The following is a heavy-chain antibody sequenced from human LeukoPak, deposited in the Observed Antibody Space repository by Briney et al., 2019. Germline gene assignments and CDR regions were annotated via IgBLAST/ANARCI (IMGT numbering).Heavy chain of an antibody. Sequence: SETLSLTCPVPGYSISSGYYWGWTRHPPGKGLESIGSIYHSGSTYYNTSRKSRVTISVDTSKNQFTLKLSSVTAADTAVYYCARAGDTAMDYDYWGQGTLVTVSS. V-gene: IGHV4-38-2*02. CDR1: GYSISSGYY. CDR2: IYHSGST. CDR3: ARAGDTAMDYDY. J-gene: IGHJ4*02. D-gene: IGHD5-18*01.